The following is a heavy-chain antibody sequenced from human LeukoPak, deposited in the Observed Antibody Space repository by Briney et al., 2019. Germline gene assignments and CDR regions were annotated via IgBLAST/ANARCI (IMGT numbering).Heavy chain of an antibody. J-gene: IGHJ4*02. Sequence: GGSLRLSCAASGFTFSDYYMSWIRQAPGKGLEWVSYISSSGSTIYYADSVKGRFTISRDNAKNSVYLQMNSLRAEDTALYYCVRDAQWLVSYFQYWGQGTLVTVSS. CDR3: VRDAQWLVSYFQY. CDR2: ISSSGSTI. D-gene: IGHD6-19*01. CDR1: GFTFSDYY. V-gene: IGHV3-11*01.